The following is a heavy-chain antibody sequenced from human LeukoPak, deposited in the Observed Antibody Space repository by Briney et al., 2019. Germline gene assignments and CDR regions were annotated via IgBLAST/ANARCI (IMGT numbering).Heavy chain of an antibody. Sequence: GASVKVSCEASGYTFTRYYMHWVRQAAGQGLEWMGWINPNSGGTNYAQNFQGRVTMTRDTSISTAYMELSRLGSDDTGVYYCAREANDSSCYYHKHDAFDIWGQGTMVTVSS. CDR2: INPNSGGT. CDR1: GYTFTRYY. J-gene: IGHJ3*02. CDR3: AREANDSSCYYHKHDAFDI. D-gene: IGHD3-22*01. V-gene: IGHV1-2*02.